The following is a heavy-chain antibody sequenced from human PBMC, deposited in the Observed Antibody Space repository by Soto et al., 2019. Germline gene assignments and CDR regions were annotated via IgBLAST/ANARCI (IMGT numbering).Heavy chain of an antibody. CDR3: ARVRGLELLYYYYYMDV. D-gene: IGHD1-7*01. CDR1: GYTFTSYD. V-gene: IGHV1-8*01. Sequence: ASVKVSCKASGYTFTSYDINWVRQATGQGLEWMGWMNPNSGNTGYAQKFQGRVTMTRNTSISTAYMELSSLRSEDTAVYYCARVRGLELLYYYYYMDVWGKGTTVTVSS. CDR2: MNPNSGNT. J-gene: IGHJ6*03.